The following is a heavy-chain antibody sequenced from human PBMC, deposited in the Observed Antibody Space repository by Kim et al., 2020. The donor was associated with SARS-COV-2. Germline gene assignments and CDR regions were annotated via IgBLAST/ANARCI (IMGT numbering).Heavy chain of an antibody. D-gene: IGHD3-22*01. J-gene: IGHJ3*02. CDR2: T. CDR3: ASGDSSGDDFDI. V-gene: IGHV3-74*01. Sequence: TSNADAEKRRFTISRDNATNTLYLQMNSMRADDTALYYCASGDSSGDDFDIWGQGTMVTVSS.